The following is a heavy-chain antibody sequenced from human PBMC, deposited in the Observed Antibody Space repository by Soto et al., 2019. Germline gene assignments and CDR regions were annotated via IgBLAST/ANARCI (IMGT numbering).Heavy chain of an antibody. CDR1: GGSISSGGYY. Sequence: TSETLSLTCTVSGGSISSGGYYWSWIRQHPGKGLEWIGYIYYTGSTYYNPSLKSRVTISVDTSKNQFSLQLSSVTAADSAVYYCARESRDFYYYYLDVWGKGTTVTVSS. J-gene: IGHJ6*03. CDR2: IYYTGST. V-gene: IGHV4-31*03. CDR3: ARESRDFYYYYLDV.